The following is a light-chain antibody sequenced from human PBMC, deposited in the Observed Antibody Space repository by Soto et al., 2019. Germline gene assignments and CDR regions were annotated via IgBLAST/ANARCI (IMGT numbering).Light chain of an antibody. Sequence: AIQLTQYPSSLHASVGDRVIISCRASQGISSALAWYQQKPGRAPRLLIYDASSLQSGVPSRFSGSGSGTDFTLTISSLQPEEFATYYCQQFHSYALTFGGGTKV. CDR1: QGISSA. V-gene: IGKV1-13*02. CDR2: DAS. J-gene: IGKJ4*01. CDR3: QQFHSYALT.